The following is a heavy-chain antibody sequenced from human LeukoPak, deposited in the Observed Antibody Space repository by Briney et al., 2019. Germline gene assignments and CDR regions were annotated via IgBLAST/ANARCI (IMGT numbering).Heavy chain of an antibody. CDR3: ARDSIVRGNIGNDMDV. D-gene: IGHD2-8*01. V-gene: IGHV3-11*01. Sequence: GGSLRLSCAASGFTFSDYYMSWIRQAPGKGLEWVSYISHSGRTMYYADSVKGRFTITRDNAKNSLYLQMNSLRAGDTAVYYCARDSIVRGNIGNDMDVWGKGTTVTVAS. CDR2: ISHSGRTM. CDR1: GFTFSDYY. J-gene: IGHJ6*03.